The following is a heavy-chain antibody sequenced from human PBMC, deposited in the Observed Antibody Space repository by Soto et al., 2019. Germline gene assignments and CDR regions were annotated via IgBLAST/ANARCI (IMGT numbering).Heavy chain of an antibody. CDR2: ISTYNGNT. V-gene: IGHV1-18*01. D-gene: IGHD6-25*01. CDR3: VRGADGDY. Sequence: QVQMVQSGAEVKKPGASVKVSCKASGYIFTNYDISWLRQAPGQGLEWIGWISTYNGNTKYAQKLQDRVTMATDTSTTTAYMELRGLTGDDTAVYYCVRGADGDYWGQGTLVIVSS. CDR1: GYIFTNYD. J-gene: IGHJ4*02.